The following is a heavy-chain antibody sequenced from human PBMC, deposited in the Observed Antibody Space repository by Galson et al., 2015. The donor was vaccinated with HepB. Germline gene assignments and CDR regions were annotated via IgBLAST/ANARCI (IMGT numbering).Heavy chain of an antibody. D-gene: IGHD1-26*01. J-gene: IGHJ4*02. CDR3: ARDTYSGSFPFEY. Sequence: SVKVSCKASGYTFTSYGISWVRQAPGQGLEWMGWISANKGNTNYAQKLQGRVTMTTDTSTSTAYMELRSLRSDDTAVYYCARDTYSGSFPFEYWGQGTLVTVSS. V-gene: IGHV1-18*01. CDR2: ISANKGNT. CDR1: GYTFTSYG.